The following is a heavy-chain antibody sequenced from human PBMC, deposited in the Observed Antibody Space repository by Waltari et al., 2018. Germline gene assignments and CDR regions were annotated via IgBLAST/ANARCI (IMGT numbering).Heavy chain of an antibody. D-gene: IGHD1-26*01. CDR3: ARTRELPSYWYFGL. CDR1: GYTFTSYD. V-gene: IGHV1-8*01. J-gene: IGHJ2*01. CDR2: MNPNSGNT. Sequence: QVQLVQSGAEVKKPGASVKVSCQASGYTFTSYDIHWVRQATGQGLELMGWMNPNSGNTGYAQKFQGRVTMTRNTSISTAYMELSSLRSEDTAVYYCARTRELPSYWYFGLWGRGTLVTVSS.